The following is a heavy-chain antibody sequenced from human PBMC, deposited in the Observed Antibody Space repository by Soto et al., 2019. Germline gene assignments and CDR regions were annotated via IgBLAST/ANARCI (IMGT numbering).Heavy chain of an antibody. J-gene: IGHJ4*02. CDR2: IYPGDSDT. D-gene: IGHD3-16*02. CDR3: ARLGLPGYHIFLSAYYFDY. CDR1: GYSFTSYW. V-gene: IGHV5-51*01. Sequence: GESLKISCKGSGYSFTSYWIGWVRQMPGKGLEWMGIIYPGDSDTRYSPSFQGQVTISADKSISTAYLQWSSLKASDTAMYYCARLGLPGYHIFLSAYYFDYWGQGTLVTVSS.